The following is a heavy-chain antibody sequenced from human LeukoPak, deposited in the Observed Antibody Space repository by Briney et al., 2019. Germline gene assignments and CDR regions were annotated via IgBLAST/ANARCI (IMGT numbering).Heavy chain of an antibody. Sequence: GASVKVSCKASGYTFTSYAMNWVRQAPGQGLEWMEWINTNTGNPTYAQGFTGRFVFSLDTSVSTAYLQISSLKAEDTAVYYCARALWFGEVGVYYYYYGMDVWGQGTTVTVSS. CDR1: GYTFTSYA. D-gene: IGHD3-10*01. CDR3: ARALWFGEVGVYYYYYGMDV. J-gene: IGHJ6*02. CDR2: INTNTGNP. V-gene: IGHV7-4-1*02.